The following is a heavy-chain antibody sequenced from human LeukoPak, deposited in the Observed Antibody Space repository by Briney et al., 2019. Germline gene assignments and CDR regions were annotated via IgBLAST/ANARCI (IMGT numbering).Heavy chain of an antibody. Sequence: GGSLRLSCTASGFSITSYWMGWVRQAPGKGLEWVANIKQDGSEKYYVDSVKGQFTISRDNVKNSLYLQMNSLRADDTAVYYCARRFGYYGSGSHYNFDYWGQGTLVTVSS. V-gene: IGHV3-7*01. CDR2: IKQDGSEK. CDR1: GFSITSYW. J-gene: IGHJ4*02. CDR3: ARRFGYYGSGSHYNFDY. D-gene: IGHD3-10*01.